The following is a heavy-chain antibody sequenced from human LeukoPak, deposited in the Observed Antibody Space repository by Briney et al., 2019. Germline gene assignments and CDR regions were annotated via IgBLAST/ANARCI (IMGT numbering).Heavy chain of an antibody. Sequence: GGSLRLSCAASGFTFSSYSMNWVRQAPGKGLEWVSYISSSSSTIYYADSVKGRFTISRDNAKNSLYLQMNSLRDEDTAVYYCARGRVGATVVKTYSDYWGQGTLVTVSS. D-gene: IGHD1-26*01. J-gene: IGHJ4*02. CDR3: ARGRVGATVVKTYSDY. CDR2: ISSSSSTI. CDR1: GFTFSSYS. V-gene: IGHV3-48*02.